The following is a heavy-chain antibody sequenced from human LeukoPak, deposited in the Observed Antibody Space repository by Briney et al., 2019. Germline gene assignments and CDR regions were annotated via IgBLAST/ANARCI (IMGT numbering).Heavy chain of an antibody. CDR1: GGSFSGHY. CDR3: ARSRITIFGVAGLDY. V-gene: IGHV4-34*01. J-gene: IGHJ4*02. Sequence: SETLSLTCAVYGGSFSGHYWSWIRQPPGKGLEWIGEINHSGSTNYNPSLKSRVTISVDTSKNQFSLKLSSVTAADTAVYYCARSRITIFGVAGLDYWGQGTLVTVSS. D-gene: IGHD3-3*01. CDR2: INHSGST.